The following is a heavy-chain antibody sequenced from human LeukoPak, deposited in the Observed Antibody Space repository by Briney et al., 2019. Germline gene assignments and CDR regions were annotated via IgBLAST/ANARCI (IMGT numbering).Heavy chain of an antibody. CDR2: ISGSGGST. D-gene: IGHD4-17*01. CDR1: GFTFSSYA. Sequence: GASLRLSCAASGFTFSSYAMSWVRQAPRKGLEWVSAISGSGGSTYYADSVKGRFTISRDNSKNTLYLQMNSLRAEDTAVYYCAKGCFKRTVTVDYWGQGTLVTVSS. CDR3: AKGCFKRTVTVDY. J-gene: IGHJ4*02. V-gene: IGHV3-23*01.